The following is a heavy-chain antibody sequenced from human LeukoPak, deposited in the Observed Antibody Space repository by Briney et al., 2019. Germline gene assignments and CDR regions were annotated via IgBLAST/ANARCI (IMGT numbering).Heavy chain of an antibody. J-gene: IGHJ4*02. D-gene: IGHD2-21*02. Sequence: GGSLRLSCAASGFTFSSYWMSWVRQAPGKGLEWVASIKQDGSEKYYVDSVKGRFAISRDNAKNSLYLQMNSLRAEDTAVYYCARDFGGDSDDYWGQGTLVTVSS. CDR2: IKQDGSEK. V-gene: IGHV3-7*01. CDR3: ARDFGGDSDDY. CDR1: GFTFSSYW.